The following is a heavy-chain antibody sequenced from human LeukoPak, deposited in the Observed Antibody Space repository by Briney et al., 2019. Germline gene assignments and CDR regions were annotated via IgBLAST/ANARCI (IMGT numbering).Heavy chain of an antibody. CDR3: VRHATSDYGFPFDY. CDR2: IYYSGST. V-gene: IGHV4-59*08. CDR1: GGSISNYY. J-gene: IGHJ4*02. D-gene: IGHD4/OR15-4a*01. Sequence: SETLSLTCTVSGGSISNYYWSWIRQSPGKGLERIGYIYYSGSTKYSPSLKGRVTTSVDTSKNQFSLKLSSVTAADTAVYYCVRHATSDYGFPFDYWGQGTLVTVSS.